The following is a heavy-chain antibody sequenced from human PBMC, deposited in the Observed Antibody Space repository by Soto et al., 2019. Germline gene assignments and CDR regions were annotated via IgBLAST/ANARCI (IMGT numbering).Heavy chain of an antibody. D-gene: IGHD3-3*01. CDR1: GYTFSTYW. Sequence: GESLKISCKGSGYTFSTYWIGWVRQVDGKGLEWMGIIYPGDSETTYSPSFQGRVTISADKSITTAYLQWSSLEASDTAIYYCITGYYTWFDPWGHGTLVTVSS. CDR2: IYPGDSET. CDR3: ITGYYTWFDP. J-gene: IGHJ5*02. V-gene: IGHV5-51*01.